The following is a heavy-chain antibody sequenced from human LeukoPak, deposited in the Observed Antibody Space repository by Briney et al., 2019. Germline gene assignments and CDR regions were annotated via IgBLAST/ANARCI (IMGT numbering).Heavy chain of an antibody. CDR1: GGSISSGGYY. V-gene: IGHV4-31*03. D-gene: IGHD3-16*02. CDR2: IYYSGST. J-gene: IGHJ2*01. Sequence: TLSLTCTVSGGSISSGGYYWSWIRQHPGKGLEWIGYIYYSGSTYYNPSLKSRVTISVDTSKNQFSLKLSSVTAADTAVYYCARDCPVLGELSPPARYFDLWGRGTLVTVPS. CDR3: ARDCPVLGELSPPARYFDL.